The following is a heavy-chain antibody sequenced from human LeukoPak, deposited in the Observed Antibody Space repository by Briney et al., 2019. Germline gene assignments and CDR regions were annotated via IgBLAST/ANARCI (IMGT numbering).Heavy chain of an antibody. CDR1: GFTFSSFA. Sequence: GGSLRLSCAASGFTFSSFAMGWVRQAPGKGLEWVSVICGSGGSTYYADSVKGRFTIPRDNSKNTLYLQMNGLRAEDTDVYYCAKAHSGSCYDAFDIWGQGTMVTVSS. J-gene: IGHJ3*02. CDR2: ICGSGGST. V-gene: IGHV3-23*01. CDR3: AKAHSGSCYDAFDI. D-gene: IGHD1-26*01.